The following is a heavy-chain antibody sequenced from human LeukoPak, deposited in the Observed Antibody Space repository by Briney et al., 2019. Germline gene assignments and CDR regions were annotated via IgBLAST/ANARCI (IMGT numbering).Heavy chain of an antibody. CDR1: GFTLSSYG. Sequence: PGGSLRLSCAASGFTLSSYGMHWVRQAPGKGLEWVAFIRYDGSNKYYADSVKGRFTISRDNSKNALYLQMNSLRAEDTAVYYCAKDAGAPLGYWGQGTLVTVSS. D-gene: IGHD3-16*01. V-gene: IGHV3-30*02. CDR2: IRYDGSNK. J-gene: IGHJ4*02. CDR3: AKDAGAPLGY.